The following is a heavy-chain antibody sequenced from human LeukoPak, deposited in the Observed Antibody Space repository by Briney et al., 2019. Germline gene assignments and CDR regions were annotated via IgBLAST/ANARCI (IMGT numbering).Heavy chain of an antibody. D-gene: IGHD5-18*01. CDR2: INPNSGGT. Sequence: ASVKVSCKASGYTFTSYYMHWVRQAPGQGLEWMGWINPNSGGTNYAQKFQGRVTMTRDTSISTAYMELSRLRSDDTAVYYCARDLPQDTAGYDYWGQGTLVTVSS. CDR3: ARDLPQDTAGYDY. J-gene: IGHJ4*02. CDR1: GYTFTSYY. V-gene: IGHV1-2*02.